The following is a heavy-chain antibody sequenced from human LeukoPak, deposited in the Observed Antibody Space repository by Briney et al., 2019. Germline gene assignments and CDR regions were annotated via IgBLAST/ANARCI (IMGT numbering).Heavy chain of an antibody. CDR3: AREKVRQSGMDV. Sequence: SVKVSCKASGGTFSSYAISWVRQAPGQGLEWMGGITPIFGTANYAQKFQGRVTMTRDTSISTAYMELSRLRSDDTAVYYCAREKVRQSGMDVWGQGTTVTVSS. V-gene: IGHV1-69*05. J-gene: IGHJ6*02. CDR1: GGTFSSYA. CDR2: ITPIFGTA. D-gene: IGHD2-2*01.